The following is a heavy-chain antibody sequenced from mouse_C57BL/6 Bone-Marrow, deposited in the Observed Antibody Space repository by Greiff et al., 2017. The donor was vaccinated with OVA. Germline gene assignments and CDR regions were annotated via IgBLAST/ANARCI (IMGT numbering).Heavy chain of an antibody. CDR2: IWSGGST. CDR1: GFSLTSYG. V-gene: IGHV2-2*01. Sequence: VQLQQSGPGLVQPSQRLSITCTVSGFSLTSYGVHWVRQSPGKGLEWLGVIWSGGSTDYNAAFISRLSISKDNSKSQVFFKMNSLQADDTAIYYCARNGGYDYDGGYYYAMDYWGQGTSVTVSS. D-gene: IGHD2-4*01. CDR3: ARNGGYDYDGGYYYAMDY. J-gene: IGHJ4*01.